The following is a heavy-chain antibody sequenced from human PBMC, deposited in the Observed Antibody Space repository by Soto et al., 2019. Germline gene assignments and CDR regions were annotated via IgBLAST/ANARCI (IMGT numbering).Heavy chain of an antibody. CDR1: GDSVSSNSAA. V-gene: IGHV6-1*01. J-gene: IGHJ6*03. D-gene: IGHD1-7*01. CDR2: TYYRSRWYN. CDR3: AGTTALQRYYMDV. Sequence: PSETLSLTCAISGDSVSSNSAAWNWIRQSPSRGLEWLGRTYYRSRWYNDYAVSVKSRITVNPDTSKNQFSLHLNSVTPEDTAVYYCAGTTALQRYYMDVWDKWTTVTVSS.